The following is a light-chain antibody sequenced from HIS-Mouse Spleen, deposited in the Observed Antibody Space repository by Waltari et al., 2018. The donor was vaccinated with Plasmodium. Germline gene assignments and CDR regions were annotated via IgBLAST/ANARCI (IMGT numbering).Light chain of an antibody. V-gene: IGLV2-14*03. CDR2: DVS. Sequence: QSALTQPASVSGSPGQSITISCTGTSSDVGGYTYVSWYQQHPGKAPKLMISDVSNRPSGVSNRFSGSKSGNTASLTISGLQAEDEADYYCSSYTSSSTHVVFGGGTKLTVL. J-gene: IGLJ2*01. CDR3: SSYTSSSTHVV. CDR1: SSDVGGYTY.